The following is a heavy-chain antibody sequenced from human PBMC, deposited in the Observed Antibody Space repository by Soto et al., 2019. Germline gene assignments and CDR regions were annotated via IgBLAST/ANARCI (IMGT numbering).Heavy chain of an antibody. V-gene: IGHV4-59*01. CDR2: IYYSGST. CDR3: AKSITARPFDY. CDR1: GGSITSYY. Sequence: SETLSLTCTVSGGSITSYYWSWIRQPPGKGLEWIGYIYYSGSTNYNPSLKSRVTISVDTSKNQFSLKLSSMTAADTAVYYCAKSITARPFDYWGQGALVTVSS. J-gene: IGHJ4*02. D-gene: IGHD6-6*01.